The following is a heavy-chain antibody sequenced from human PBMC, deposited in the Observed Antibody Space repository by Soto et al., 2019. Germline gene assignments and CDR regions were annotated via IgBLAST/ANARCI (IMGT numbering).Heavy chain of an antibody. CDR2: IFSNDEK. D-gene: IGHD3-22*01. CDR3: ARISADTRDSSGYYFS. V-gene: IGHV2-26*01. Sequence: QVTLKESGPVLVKPTETITLTCTVSGFSLSNARMGVSWIRQPPGKALEWLAHIFSNDEKSYSTSLKSRLTISKDNSKRQVVLTMTNRDPVDTATYYCARISADTRDSSGYYFSWGQGTLVTVSS. J-gene: IGHJ4*02. CDR1: GFSLSNARMG.